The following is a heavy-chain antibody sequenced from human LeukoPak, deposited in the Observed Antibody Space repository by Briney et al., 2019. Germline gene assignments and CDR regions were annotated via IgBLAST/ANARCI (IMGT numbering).Heavy chain of an antibody. CDR2: IRYDGSNK. D-gene: IGHD3-3*01. J-gene: IGHJ4*02. Sequence: GGSLRLSCAASGFTFSSYGMHWVRQAPGKGLEWVAFIRYDGSNKYYADSVKGRFTISRDNSKNTLYLQMNSLRAEDTAVYYCAKRYDFWSGYSVDYWGQGTLVTVSS. CDR3: AKRYDFWSGYSVDY. CDR1: GFTFSSYG. V-gene: IGHV3-30*02.